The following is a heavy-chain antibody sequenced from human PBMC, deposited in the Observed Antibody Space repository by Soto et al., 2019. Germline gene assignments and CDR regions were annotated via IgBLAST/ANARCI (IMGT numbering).Heavy chain of an antibody. CDR1: GFTFSSYG. CDR2: IWYDGSNK. Sequence: QPGGSLRLSCAASGFTFSSYGMHWVRQAPGKGLEWVAVIWYDGSNKYYADSVKGRFTISRDNSKNTLYLQMNSLRAEDTAVYYCAREAAGSKDAFDIWGQGTMVTVSS. J-gene: IGHJ3*02. CDR3: AREAAGSKDAFDI. D-gene: IGHD6-19*01. V-gene: IGHV3-33*01.